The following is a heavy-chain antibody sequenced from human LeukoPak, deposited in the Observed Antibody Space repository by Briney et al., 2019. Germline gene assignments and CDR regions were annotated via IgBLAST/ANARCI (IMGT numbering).Heavy chain of an antibody. D-gene: IGHD2-21*01. J-gene: IGHJ4*02. V-gene: IGHV3-74*01. CDR3: ARGACVTCPRDY. CDR2: VYTDGTTT. Sequence: GGSLRLSCAASGFIFSSYWMHWVRQVPGKGLVWVSRVYTDGTTTDFADSVKGRFTVSRDNAKNTLYLQMNSLRAEDTAVYYCARGACVTCPRDYWGQGTLVTVSS. CDR1: GFIFSSYW.